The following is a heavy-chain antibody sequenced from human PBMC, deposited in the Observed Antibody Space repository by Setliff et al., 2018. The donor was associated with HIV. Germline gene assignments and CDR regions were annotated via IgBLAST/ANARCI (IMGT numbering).Heavy chain of an antibody. CDR1: GGSIYSNNW. D-gene: IGHD3-3*01. J-gene: IGHJ3*02. CDR2: ISHNGDT. CDR3: ARPLTTSYNFWGDAFAI. V-gene: IGHV4-4*02. Sequence: TLSLTCAVSGGSIYSNNWWSWVRQSPGKGLEWIGEISHNGDTNYNPSLRGRVTISMDKSYNQFSLTLTSVTAADTAVYYCARPLTTSYNFWGDAFAIWGQGTMVTVSS.